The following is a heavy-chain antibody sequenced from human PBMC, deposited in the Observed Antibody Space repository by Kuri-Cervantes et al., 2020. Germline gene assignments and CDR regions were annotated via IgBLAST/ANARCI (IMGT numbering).Heavy chain of an antibody. CDR2: IYYSGST. D-gene: IGHD3-10*01. CDR3: ACARGSWFGEYYYYGMDV. V-gene: IGHV4-59*01. Sequence: GSLRLSCTVSGGSISSYYWSWIRQPPGKGLGWIGYIYYSGSTNYNPSLKSRVTISVDTSKNQFSLKLSSVTAADTAVYYCACARGSWFGEYYYYGMDVWGQGTTVTVSS. CDR1: GGSISSYY. J-gene: IGHJ6*02.